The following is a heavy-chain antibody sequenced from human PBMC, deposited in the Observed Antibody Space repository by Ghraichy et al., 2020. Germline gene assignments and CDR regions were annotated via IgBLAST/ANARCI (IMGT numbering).Heavy chain of an antibody. D-gene: IGHD3-3*01. V-gene: IGHV4-34*01. J-gene: IGHJ4*02. CDR3: ARGRGYDFWSGYYRGVFDY. CDR1: GGSFSGYY. CDR2: INHSGST. Sequence: SETLSLTCAVYGGSFSGYYWSWIRQPPGKGLEWIGEINHSGSTNYNPSLKSRVTISVDTSKNQFSLKLSSVTAADTAVYYCARGRGYDFWSGYYRGVFDYWGQGTLVTVSS.